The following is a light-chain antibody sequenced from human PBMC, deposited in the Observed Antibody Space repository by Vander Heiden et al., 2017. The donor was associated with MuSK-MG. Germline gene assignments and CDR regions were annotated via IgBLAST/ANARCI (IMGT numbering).Light chain of an antibody. J-gene: IGKJ2*01. CDR2: AAS. V-gene: IGKV1-39*01. Sequence: DIQMTQSPSSLSASVGDRVTITCRASQSISSYLNWYQQKPGKAPKLLIYAASSLQSGVQSRFSGSGSGTDFTLTISSLQPEDFATYYCQQSYSNSVMSTFGQGTKLEIK. CDR3: QQSYSNSVMST. CDR1: QSISSY.